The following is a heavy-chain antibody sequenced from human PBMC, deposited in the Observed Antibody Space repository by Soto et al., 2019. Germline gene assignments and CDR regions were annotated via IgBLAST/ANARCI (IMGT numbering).Heavy chain of an antibody. D-gene: IGHD3-22*01. V-gene: IGHV4-39*01. Sequence: QLQLQESGPGLVKPSETLSLTCTVSGGSISSSSYYWGWIRQPPGKGLEWIGSIYYSGSTYYNPSLKSRVTISVDTSKNQCSLKLSSVTAADTAVYYCASQGRVYYYDSSGYSGELDYWGQGTLVTVSS. CDR2: IYYSGST. CDR3: ASQGRVYYYDSSGYSGELDY. CDR1: GGSISSSSYY. J-gene: IGHJ4*02.